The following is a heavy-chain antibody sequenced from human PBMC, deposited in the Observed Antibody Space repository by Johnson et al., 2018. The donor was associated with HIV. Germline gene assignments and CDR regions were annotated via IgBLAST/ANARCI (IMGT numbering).Heavy chain of an antibody. Sequence: VQLVESGGTVVRPGGSLRLSCAASGFSIDDYAMSWVRQVPGKGLEWVSGINWNGGSTNYAASVKGRFVIPSDNARNSLYLQMNGLTVEDTALYFCARDPTTQDSRLTGDFGAFDIWGQGTMVTVSS. CDR2: INWNGGST. D-gene: IGHD7-27*01. V-gene: IGHV3-20*04. J-gene: IGHJ3*02. CDR3: ARDPTTQDSRLTGDFGAFDI. CDR1: GFSIDDYA.